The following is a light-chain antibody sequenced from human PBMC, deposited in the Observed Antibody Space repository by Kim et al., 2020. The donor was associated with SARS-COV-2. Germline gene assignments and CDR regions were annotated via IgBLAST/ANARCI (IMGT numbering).Light chain of an antibody. CDR2: AAS. V-gene: IGKV3-20*01. CDR1: QGVSRGY. J-gene: IGKJ3*01. CDR3: HQYGSSFT. Sequence: LSPGERATLSCRASQGVSRGYLAWYQQRPGQAPRLLIYAASGRATGIPDRFGGSGSGTDFTLTISRLEPEDFAVYYCHQYGSSFTFGPGTKVDIK.